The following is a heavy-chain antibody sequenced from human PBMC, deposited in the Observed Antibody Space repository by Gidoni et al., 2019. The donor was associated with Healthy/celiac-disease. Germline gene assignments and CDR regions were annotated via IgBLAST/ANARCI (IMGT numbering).Heavy chain of an antibody. Sequence: QLQLQESGPGLVKPSETLSLTCTVSGGSISSSSYYWGWIRQPPGKGLEWIGSIYYSGSTYYNPSLKSRVTISVDTSKNQFSLKLSSVTAADTAVYYCARSYYDFWSGEVWFDPWGQGTLVTVSS. CDR2: IYYSGST. V-gene: IGHV4-39*01. CDR3: ARSYYDFWSGEVWFDP. D-gene: IGHD3-3*01. CDR1: GGSISSSSYY. J-gene: IGHJ5*02.